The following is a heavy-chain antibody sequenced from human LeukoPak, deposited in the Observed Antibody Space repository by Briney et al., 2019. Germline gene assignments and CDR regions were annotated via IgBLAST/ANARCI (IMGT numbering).Heavy chain of an antibody. CDR3: AEDLNQAGGYCSGGSCYSVDH. J-gene: IGHJ5*02. Sequence: GGSLRLSCAASGFTFSSYAMSWVRQAPGKGLEWVSGIRSSGDSTYYADSVKGRFTISRDNSKNTLYLQMNSLRAEDTAVYYCAEDLNQAGGYCSGGSCYSVDHWGQGTLVTVSS. CDR2: IRSSGDST. V-gene: IGHV3-23*01. D-gene: IGHD2-15*01. CDR1: GFTFSSYA.